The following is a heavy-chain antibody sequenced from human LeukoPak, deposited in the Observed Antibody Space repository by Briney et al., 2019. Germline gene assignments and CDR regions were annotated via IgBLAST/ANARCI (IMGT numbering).Heavy chain of an antibody. V-gene: IGHV4-34*01. CDR1: GGSFSGYY. CDR2: IDHSGST. D-gene: IGHD2-21*01. Sequence: PSETLSLTCVVYGGSFSGYYWSWIRQPPGQGLEWIGEIDHSGSTNYNPSLKSRVTISVDTSKNQFSLKLSSVTAADTAVYYCARGLVSDYWGQGTLVTVSS. CDR3: ARGLVSDY. J-gene: IGHJ4*02.